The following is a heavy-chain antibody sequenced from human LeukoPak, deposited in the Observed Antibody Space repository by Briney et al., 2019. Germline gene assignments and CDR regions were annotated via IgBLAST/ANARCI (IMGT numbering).Heavy chain of an antibody. V-gene: IGHV1-8*01. CDR3: ARGAMVRGRANWFDP. D-gene: IGHD3-10*01. CDR1: GYTFTSYD. Sequence: ASVKVSCKASGYTFTSYDINWVRQATGQGLEWMGWMNPNSGNTGYAQKFQGRVTMTRNTSISTAYTELSSLRSEDTAVYYCARGAMVRGRANWFDPWGQGTLVTVSS. J-gene: IGHJ5*02. CDR2: MNPNSGNT.